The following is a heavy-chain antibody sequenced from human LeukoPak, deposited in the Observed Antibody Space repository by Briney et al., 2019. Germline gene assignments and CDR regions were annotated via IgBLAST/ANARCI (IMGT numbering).Heavy chain of an antibody. D-gene: IGHD3-10*01. Sequence: SETLSLTCTVSGGSISSSSYYWGWIRQPPGKGLEWIGSIYYSGSTYHNPSLKSRVTISVDTSKNQFSLKLSSVTAADTAVYYCARPITGSFDYWGQGTLVTVSS. V-gene: IGHV4-39*07. J-gene: IGHJ4*02. CDR3: ARPITGSFDY. CDR1: GGSISSSSYY. CDR2: IYYSGST.